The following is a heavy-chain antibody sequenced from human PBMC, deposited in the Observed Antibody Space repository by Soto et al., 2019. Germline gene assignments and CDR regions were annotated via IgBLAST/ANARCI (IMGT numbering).Heavy chain of an antibody. D-gene: IGHD5-12*01. CDR3: ARLTYIATVTSGSDY. CDR1: GYTFTSYG. CDR2: ISAYNGNT. V-gene: IGHV1-18*04. Sequence: ASVQVSCECTGYTFTSYGINWVRQAPGQGLEWMGWISAYNGNTNYAQKLQGRVTMTTDPSTSTAYMELRSLRSDDTAVYYCARLTYIATVTSGSDYWAQGPQASFS. J-gene: IGHJ4*02.